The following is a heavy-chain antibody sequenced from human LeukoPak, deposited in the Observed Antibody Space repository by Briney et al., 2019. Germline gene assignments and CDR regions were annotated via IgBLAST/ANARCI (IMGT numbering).Heavy chain of an antibody. CDR2: INPNSGGT. CDR1: GYTFTGYY. Sequence: ASVKVSCKVSGYTFTGYYMHWVRQAPGQGLEWMGWINPNSGGTNYAQKFQGRVTMTRDTSISTAYMELIRLRSDDTAVYYCARDLDGSGSSDWGQGTPVTVSS. D-gene: IGHD3-10*01. V-gene: IGHV1-2*02. CDR3: ARDLDGSGSSD. J-gene: IGHJ4*02.